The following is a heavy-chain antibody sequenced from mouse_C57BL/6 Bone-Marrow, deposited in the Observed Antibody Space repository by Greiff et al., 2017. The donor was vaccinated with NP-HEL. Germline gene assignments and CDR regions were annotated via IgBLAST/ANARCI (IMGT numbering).Heavy chain of an antibody. CDR2: IDPENGDT. V-gene: IGHV14-4*01. CDR3: TTGLRRGQNFDY. CDR1: GFNIKDDY. D-gene: IGHD2-4*01. Sequence: DVQLQESGAELVRPGASVKLSCTASGFNIKDDYMHWVKQRPEQGLEWIGWIDPENGDTEYASKFQGKATITADTSSNTAYLQLSSLTSEDTAVYYCTTGLRRGQNFDYWGQGTTLTVSS. J-gene: IGHJ2*01.